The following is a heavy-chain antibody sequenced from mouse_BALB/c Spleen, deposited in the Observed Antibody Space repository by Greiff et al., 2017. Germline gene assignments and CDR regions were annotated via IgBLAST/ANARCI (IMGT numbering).Heavy chain of an antibody. CDR3: ASRMDYDEAY. D-gene: IGHD2-4*01. V-gene: IGHV5-4*02. CDR2: ISDGGSYT. J-gene: IGHJ3*01. Sequence: EVKLVESGGGLVKPGGSLKLSCAASGFTFSDYYMYWVRQTPEKRLEWVATISDGGSYTYYPDSVKGRFTISRDNAKNNLYLQMSSLKSEDTAMYYCASRMDYDEAYWGQGTLVTVSA. CDR1: GFTFSDYY.